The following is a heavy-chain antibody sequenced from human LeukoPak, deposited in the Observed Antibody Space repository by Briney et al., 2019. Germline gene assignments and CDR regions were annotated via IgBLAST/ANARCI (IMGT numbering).Heavy chain of an antibody. CDR3: ARDPYRARQTYGDYFDY. CDR2: INPGNDNT. CDR1: GYTFTNYA. V-gene: IGHV1-3*01. D-gene: IGHD4/OR15-4a*01. J-gene: IGHJ4*02. Sequence: ASVKVSCKTSGYTFTNYAIHWVRQAPGQSLEWMGWINPGNDNTKYSQKFQDRVTFTRDTSATTAFMELSSLRSEDTAVYYCARDPYRARQTYGDYFDYWGQGTLVTVSS.